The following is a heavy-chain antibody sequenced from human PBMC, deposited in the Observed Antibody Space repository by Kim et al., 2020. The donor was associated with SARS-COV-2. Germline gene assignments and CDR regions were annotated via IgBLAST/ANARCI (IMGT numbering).Heavy chain of an antibody. D-gene: IGHD3-16*01. V-gene: IGHV4-59*08. J-gene: IGHJ1*01. CDR1: GASIDSHF. Sequence: SETLSLTCTVSGASIDSHFWGWVRQTPEKGLEWIASIYYTGTPHYNPSLMSRVTISLDKSRNRFSLRLTSVTAADTATYFCARHLDASDPFYTLADWGQGSSLTLSS. CDR3: ARHLDASDPFYTLAD. CDR2: IYYTGTP.